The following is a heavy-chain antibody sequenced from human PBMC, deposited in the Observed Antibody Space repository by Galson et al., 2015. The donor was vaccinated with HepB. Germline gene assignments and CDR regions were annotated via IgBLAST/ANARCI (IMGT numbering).Heavy chain of an antibody. CDR2: ISSSSGAYT. CDR3: ARVADSHYGDHTHFDS. J-gene: IGHJ4*02. Sequence: SLRLSCAASGFTFRDYYMSWIRQTPGKGLEWLSYISSSSGAYTNYADSVKGRPTISRDNAENSLYLQMSSLRAEDTAVYYCARVADSHYGDHTHFDSWGQGTLVTGSS. D-gene: IGHD4-17*01. CDR1: GFTFRDYY. V-gene: IGHV3-11*06.